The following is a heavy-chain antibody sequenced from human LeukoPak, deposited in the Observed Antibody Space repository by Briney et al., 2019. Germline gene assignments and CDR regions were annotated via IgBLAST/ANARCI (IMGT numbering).Heavy chain of an antibody. CDR1: GGSLSSYY. J-gene: IGHJ3*02. CDR3: ARGNWNAKSAFDI. Sequence: SETLSLTCTVSGGSLSSYYWSWIRQPPGKGLEWIGYIYYSGSTNYNPSLKSRVTISVDTSKNQFSLKLSSVTAADTAVYYCARGNWNAKSAFDIWGQGTMVTVSS. CDR2: IYYSGST. D-gene: IGHD1-20*01. V-gene: IGHV4-59*01.